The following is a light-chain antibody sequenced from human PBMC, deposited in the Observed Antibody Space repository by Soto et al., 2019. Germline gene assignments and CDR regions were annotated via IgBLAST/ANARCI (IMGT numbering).Light chain of an antibody. CDR3: ATWDSSLSGYV. Sequence: QSVLTQPPSVSAAPGQKVTIYCSGGSSNLGYNDVSWYQQLPGTAPKLLIYDNNKRPSGIPDQFSGSKSGTSATLGITGLQTGDEADYYCATWDSSLSGYVFGTGTKGTV. V-gene: IGLV1-51*01. J-gene: IGLJ1*01. CDR1: SSNLGYND. CDR2: DNN.